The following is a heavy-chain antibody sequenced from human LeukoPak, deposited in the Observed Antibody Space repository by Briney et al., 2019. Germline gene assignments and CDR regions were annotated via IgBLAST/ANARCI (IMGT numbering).Heavy chain of an antibody. J-gene: IGHJ4*02. Sequence: ASVKVSCKASGGTFTSYGISWVRQAPGQGLEWMGWISAYNGNTNYAQKLQGRVTMTTDTSTSTAYMELRSLRSDDTAVYYCARDHKEYDYVWGSYRNFPIDYWGQGTLVTVSS. V-gene: IGHV1-18*01. CDR1: GGTFTSYG. CDR3: ARDHKEYDYVWGSYRNFPIDY. CDR2: ISAYNGNT. D-gene: IGHD3-16*02.